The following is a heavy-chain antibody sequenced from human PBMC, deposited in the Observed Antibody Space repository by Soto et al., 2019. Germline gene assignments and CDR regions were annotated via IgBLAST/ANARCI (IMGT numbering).Heavy chain of an antibody. Sequence: SETLCVTCTVSGGSSSGGGDYWSWIHQHPGKGLEWFGYIYYSGSTYYNPSLKSRVTISLETSKSQFSLRLTSVTAADSAVYYCARLGAYSQSLDPWGPGTLVPVSS. CDR1: GGSSSGGGDY. J-gene: IGHJ5*02. V-gene: IGHV4-31*03. CDR2: IYYSGST. D-gene: IGHD2-21*01. CDR3: ARLGAYSQSLDP.